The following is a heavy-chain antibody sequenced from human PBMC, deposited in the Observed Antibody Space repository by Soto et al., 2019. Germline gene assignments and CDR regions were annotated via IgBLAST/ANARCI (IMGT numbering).Heavy chain of an antibody. Sequence: EVQLEESGGGLIQPGGSLRLSCAASGFTVNTNYMNWVRQAPGKGLEWVSVMYSGGRTFYADSVKGRFTISRDNSKNTLYLQMDSLSAEDTGVYYCARVGVIVPTDAFDIWGQGPMVTVSS. CDR3: ARVGVIVPTDAFDI. CDR2: MYSGGRT. D-gene: IGHD3-16*02. J-gene: IGHJ3*02. CDR1: GFTVNTNY. V-gene: IGHV3-53*01.